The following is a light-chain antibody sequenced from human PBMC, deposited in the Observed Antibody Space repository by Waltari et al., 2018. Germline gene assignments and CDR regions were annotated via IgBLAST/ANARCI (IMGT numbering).Light chain of an antibody. CDR1: SSNIGAGYG. J-gene: IGLJ3*02. CDR2: DNN. Sequence: QSVLTQPPSVSGAPGQRVTISCTGSSSNIGAGYGVHWYQQLPGTAPKLLIYDNNNRPSGVPDRCSGSKSGTSASLAITGLQAEDEADYYCQSYDSSLSGSVFGGGTKLTVL. V-gene: IGLV1-40*01. CDR3: QSYDSSLSGSV.